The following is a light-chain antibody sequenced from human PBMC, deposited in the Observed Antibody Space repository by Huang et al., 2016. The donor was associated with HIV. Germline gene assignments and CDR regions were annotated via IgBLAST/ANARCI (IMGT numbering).Light chain of an antibody. Sequence: EIVMTQSPATLSVSPGERATLSCRASQSVSDNLAGYQQKPGQAPRLLIYGASTRATGIPARFSGSGFGTEFTLTISSLQSEDSAVYYCQQSNNWLTFGGGTTVEIK. CDR3: QQSNNWLT. J-gene: IGKJ4*01. CDR1: QSVSDN. CDR2: GAS. V-gene: IGKV3-15*01.